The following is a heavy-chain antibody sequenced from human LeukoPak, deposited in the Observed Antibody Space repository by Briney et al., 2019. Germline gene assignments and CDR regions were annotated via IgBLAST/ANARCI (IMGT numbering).Heavy chain of an antibody. CDR1: GGSLSSYY. J-gene: IGHJ4*02. Sequence: PSETLSLTCTVSGGSLSSYYWSWIRQPPGKGLEWIGNIFYSGSPNYNPSLKSRVTTSFDTSKNQFSLKLSSVTAADTAVYYCARDKGVAVADTGVRFDYWGQGALVTVSS. CDR2: IFYSGSP. V-gene: IGHV4-59*12. D-gene: IGHD6-19*01. CDR3: ARDKGVAVADTGVRFDY.